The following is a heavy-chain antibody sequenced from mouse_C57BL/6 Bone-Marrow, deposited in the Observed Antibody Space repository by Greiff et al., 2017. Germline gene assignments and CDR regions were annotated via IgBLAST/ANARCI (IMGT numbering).Heavy chain of an antibody. Sequence: QVQLKQPGAELVKPGASVKLSCKASGYTFTSYWMHWVKQRPGQGLEWIGMIHPNSGSTNYNEKFKSKATLTVDKSSSTAYMQLSSLTSEDSAVYYCARSYYGLRCYAMDYWGQGTSVTVSS. CDR1: GYTFTSYW. CDR2: IHPNSGST. V-gene: IGHV1-64*01. J-gene: IGHJ4*01. D-gene: IGHD1-1*01. CDR3: ARSYYGLRCYAMDY.